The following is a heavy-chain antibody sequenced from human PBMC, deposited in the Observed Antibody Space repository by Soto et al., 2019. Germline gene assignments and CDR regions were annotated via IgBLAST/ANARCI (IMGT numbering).Heavy chain of an antibody. Sequence: VQLVQSGAEVKKPGSSVKVSCKASGGTFSSYAISWVRQAPGQGLEWMGGIIPIFGTANYAQKFQGRVTITADESTSTAYMELSSLRSEDTAVYYCAREPYYDSSGYYYYYGMDVWGQGTTVTVSS. CDR1: GGTFSSYA. V-gene: IGHV1-69*01. CDR2: IIPIFGTA. CDR3: AREPYYDSSGYYYYYGMDV. J-gene: IGHJ6*02. D-gene: IGHD3-22*01.